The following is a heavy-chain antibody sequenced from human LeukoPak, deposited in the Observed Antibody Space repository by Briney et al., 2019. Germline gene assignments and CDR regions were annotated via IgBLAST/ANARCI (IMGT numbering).Heavy chain of an antibody. Sequence: SVKVSCKASGGTFSSYAISWVRQAPGQGLEWMGRIIPILGIANYAQKFQGRVMITADKSTSTAYMELSSLRSEDTAVYYCASQILSREMATIIDYWGQGTLVTVSS. CDR1: GGTFSSYA. D-gene: IGHD5-24*01. J-gene: IGHJ4*02. CDR2: IIPILGIA. CDR3: ASQILSREMATIIDY. V-gene: IGHV1-69*04.